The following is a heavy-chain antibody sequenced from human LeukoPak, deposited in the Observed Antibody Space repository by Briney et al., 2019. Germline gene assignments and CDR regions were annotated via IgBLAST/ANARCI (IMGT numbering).Heavy chain of an antibody. CDR2: IKEDGMER. J-gene: IGHJ4*02. CDR1: GFTFGKYW. D-gene: IGHD6-19*01. V-gene: IGHV3-7*03. CDR3: AKVGSQWTFDY. Sequence: PGGSLRLSCGASGFTFGKYWMNWFRQTPGKGLEWVASIKEDGMERQYVDSVKARFSISRDNTKGSLFLQLHSLSAADTAVYYCAKVGSQWTFDYWGQGTLVTVSS.